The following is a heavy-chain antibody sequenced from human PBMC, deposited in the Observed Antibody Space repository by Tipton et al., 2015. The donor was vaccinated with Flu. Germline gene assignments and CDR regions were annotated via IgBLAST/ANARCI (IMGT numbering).Heavy chain of an antibody. CDR1: GFTFSSYW. J-gene: IGHJ6*02. CDR3: AAEPHSYYYAMDV. V-gene: IGHV4-39*07. CDR2: IHYGGNT. Sequence: LRLSCAASGFTFSSYWMHWVRQAPGKGLVWIGSIHYGGNTYYNPSLKSRVTISLDTSKNQFSLKLSSVAAADTAVYYCAAEPHSYYYAMDVWGQGTTVTVSS.